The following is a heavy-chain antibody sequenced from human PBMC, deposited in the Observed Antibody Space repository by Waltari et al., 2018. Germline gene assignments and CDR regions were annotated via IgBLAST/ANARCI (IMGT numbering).Heavy chain of an antibody. V-gene: IGHV3-21*02. J-gene: IGHJ6*03. CDR1: GFTFSSYS. CDR2: NSGSSRYI. CDR3: AREVRNMDI. Sequence: EVQLVESGGGLVKPGGSLRLSCAASGFTFSSYSMNWVRQAPGKGLECVSANSGSSRYIYDADSVKGRFTNAGDNAKNSLYLQMNSLRAEDTALYYCAREVRNMDIWGKGTTVTISS.